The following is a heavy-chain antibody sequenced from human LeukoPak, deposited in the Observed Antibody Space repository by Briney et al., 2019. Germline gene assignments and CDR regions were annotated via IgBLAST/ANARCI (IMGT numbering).Heavy chain of an antibody. CDR1: GYTFTSYG. V-gene: IGHV1-18*01. J-gene: IGHJ4*02. Sequence: ASVKVSCKASGYTFTSYGISWVRQAPGQGLEWMGWISAYNGNTNYAQKLQGRVTMTTDTSTSTAYMELRSLRSDDTAVYYCATFLVPREYSYGSYWGQGTLVTVSS. D-gene: IGHD5-18*01. CDR3: ATFLVPREYSYGSY. CDR2: ISAYNGNT.